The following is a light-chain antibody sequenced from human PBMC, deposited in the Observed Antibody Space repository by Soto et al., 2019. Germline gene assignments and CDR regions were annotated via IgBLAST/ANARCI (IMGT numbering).Light chain of an antibody. J-gene: IGKJ1*01. CDR2: DGS. Sequence: DIQMTQSPSTLSASVGDRVTITCRASQSISNWVAWYQQKVGRAPKLLIYDGSTLETGVPSRFGGSGSGTEFTLTISSLQPDDFATYYCQQYKIYSQTFGQGTK. V-gene: IGKV1-5*01. CDR1: QSISNW. CDR3: QQYKIYSQT.